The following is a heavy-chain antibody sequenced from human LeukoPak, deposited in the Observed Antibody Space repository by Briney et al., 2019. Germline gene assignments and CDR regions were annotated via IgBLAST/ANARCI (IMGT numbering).Heavy chain of an antibody. D-gene: IGHD1-26*01. V-gene: IGHV1-46*01. CDR3: ARVLSPGIVGAIDNWFDP. J-gene: IGHJ5*02. CDR2: INPSGGST. CDR1: GYTFTNYY. Sequence: ASVKVSCKASGYTFTNYYMHWVRQAPGQGLEWMGIINPSGGSTNYAQKFQGRVTMTRDTSTSTVYMELSSLRSEDTAVYYCARVLSPGIVGAIDNWFDPWGQGTLVTVSS.